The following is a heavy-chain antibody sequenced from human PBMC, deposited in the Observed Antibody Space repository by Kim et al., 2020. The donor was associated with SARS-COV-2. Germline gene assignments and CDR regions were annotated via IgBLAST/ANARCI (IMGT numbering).Heavy chain of an antibody. V-gene: IGHV4-39*01. Sequence: SDTLSLTCTVSGGSISTSSYYWIWIRQPPGKGLGWIGNIYYSGSPYPNPSLKSRVTISVDTSNNPFSLNLRSVNAADTAVYYCASRKGNGDLLDYWCQVTLVTLSS. CDR1: GGSISTSSYY. CDR2: IYYSGSP. J-gene: IGHJ4*02. D-gene: IGHD4-17*01. CDR3: ASRKGNGDLLDY.